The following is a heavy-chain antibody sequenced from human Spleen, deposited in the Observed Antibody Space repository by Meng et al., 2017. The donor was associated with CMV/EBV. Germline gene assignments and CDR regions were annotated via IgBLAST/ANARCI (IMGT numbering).Heavy chain of an antibody. CDR2: ISSSSSYI. J-gene: IGHJ4*02. Sequence: GGSLRLSCAASGFTFSSYSMNWVRQAPGKGLEWVSSISSSSSYIYYADSVKGRFTISRDNSKNTLYLQMNSLRAEDTAMYYCAKVSCLVEGVAGSCYFDSWGQGTLVTVSS. V-gene: IGHV3-21*01. CDR1: GFTFSSYS. CDR3: AKVSCLVEGVAGSCYFDS. D-gene: IGHD6-19*01.